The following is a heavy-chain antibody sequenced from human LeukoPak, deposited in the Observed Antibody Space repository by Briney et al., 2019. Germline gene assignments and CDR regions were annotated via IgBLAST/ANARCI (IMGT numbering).Heavy chain of an antibody. CDR2: ISSSSTYI. Sequence: GGSLRLSCAASGFTFSSYSMNWVRQAPGKGLEWVSSISSSSTYIYYADSVKGRFTISRDNAKNSLSLQMNSLRAEDTAVYYCARGKSTDYYFDYWGQGTPVTVSS. CDR1: GFTFSSYS. CDR3: ARGKSTDYYFDY. J-gene: IGHJ4*02. V-gene: IGHV3-21*01. D-gene: IGHD2-2*01.